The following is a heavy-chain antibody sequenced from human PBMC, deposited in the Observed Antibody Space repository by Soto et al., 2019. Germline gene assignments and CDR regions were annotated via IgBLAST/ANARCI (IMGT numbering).Heavy chain of an antibody. V-gene: IGHV1-69*01. Sequence: QVQLVQSGAEVKKPGSSVKVSCKASGGTFSSYAISWVRQAPGQGLEWMGGIIPIFGTANYAQKFQGRVTITADESTRTAYMWLSSLRSEDTAVYYCAGLGRLGDSNKDAFDIWGQWTMVTVSS. D-gene: IGHD1-26*01. J-gene: IGHJ3*02. CDR3: AGLGRLGDSNKDAFDI. CDR2: IIPIFGTA. CDR1: GGTFSSYA.